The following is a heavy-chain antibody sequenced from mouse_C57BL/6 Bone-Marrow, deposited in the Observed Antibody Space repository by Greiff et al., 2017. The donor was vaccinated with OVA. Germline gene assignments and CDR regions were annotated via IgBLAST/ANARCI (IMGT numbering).Heavy chain of an antibody. CDR1: GFNIKNTY. V-gene: IGHV14-3*01. D-gene: IGHD1-1*01. CDR2: IDPANDNT. Sequence: EVQLQESVAELVRPGASVKLSCTASGFNIKNTYMHWVKQRPEQGLEWIGRIDPANDNTKYAPKFQGKATMTADPSSNTAYLQLSSLSSEDTAVYCCARGNVGSSFYAMDYGGQGNTGTGAS. CDR3: ARGNVGSSFYAMDY. J-gene: IGHJ4*01.